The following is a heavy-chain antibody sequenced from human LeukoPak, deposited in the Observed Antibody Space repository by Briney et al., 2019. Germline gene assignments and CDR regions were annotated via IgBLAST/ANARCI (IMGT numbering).Heavy chain of an antibody. CDR2: IIPILGIA. D-gene: IGHD1-7*01. CDR1: GGTFSSYA. CDR3: ARPITGTSVDYYGMDV. J-gene: IGHJ6*02. Sequence: SVKVSCKASGGTFSSYAISWVRQAPGQGLEWVGRIIPILGIANYAQKFQGRVTITADKSTSTTYMELSSLRSEDTAVYYCARPITGTSVDYYGMDVWGQGTTVTVSS. V-gene: IGHV1-69*04.